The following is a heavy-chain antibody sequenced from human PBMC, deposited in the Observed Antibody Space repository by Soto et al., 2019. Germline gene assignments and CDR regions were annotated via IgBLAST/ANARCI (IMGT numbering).Heavy chain of an antibody. V-gene: IGHV4-59*01. Sequence: PSETLYLTCTVSDGSISSYYWSCIRQPPGKGLEWIGHIYYSGSTNYNPSLKSRVTISVDTSKNQFSLKLSSVTAADTAVYYCARDRPIAEAGIERPVIHYYFGMDVWGQGTTVTVS. D-gene: IGHD6-13*01. CDR2: IYYSGST. CDR3: ARDRPIAEAGIERPVIHYYFGMDV. J-gene: IGHJ6*02. CDR1: DGSISSYY.